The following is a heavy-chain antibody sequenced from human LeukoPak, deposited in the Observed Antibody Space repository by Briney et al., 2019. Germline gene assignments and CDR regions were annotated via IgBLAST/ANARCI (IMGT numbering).Heavy chain of an antibody. Sequence: GGSLRLSCAASGFTFSSYSMNWVRQAPGKGLEWVSSISSSSSYIYYADSVKGRFTISRDNAKNSLYLQMNSLRAEDTAVYYCARDMFGDYGGYYYGMDVWGQGTTVTVSS. V-gene: IGHV3-21*01. J-gene: IGHJ6*02. CDR3: ARDMFGDYGGYYYGMDV. CDR2: ISSSSSYI. CDR1: GFTFSSYS. D-gene: IGHD4-17*01.